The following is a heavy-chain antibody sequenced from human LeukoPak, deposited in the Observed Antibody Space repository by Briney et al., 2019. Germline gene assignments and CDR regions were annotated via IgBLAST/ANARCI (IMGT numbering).Heavy chain of an antibody. D-gene: IGHD2-2*01. CDR1: GGSFSGHY. V-gene: IGHV4-34*01. J-gene: IGHJ4*02. CDR2: STHTGST. Sequence: PSETLSLTCAVYGGSFSGHYWTWIRQAPGKGLEWIGESTHTGSTNYNPSLKSRVTISVDTSKNQFSLKLTSVSAAGTAVYHCARGRTGAAALDFWGPGTLVTVSS. CDR3: ARGRTGAAALDF.